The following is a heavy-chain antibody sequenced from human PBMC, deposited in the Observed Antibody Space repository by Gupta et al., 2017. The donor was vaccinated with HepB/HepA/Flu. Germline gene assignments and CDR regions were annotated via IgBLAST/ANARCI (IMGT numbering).Heavy chain of an antibody. CDR2: INPNSGGT. CDR3: ARDGGANGICYGEFDY. V-gene: IGHV1-2*02. CDR1: GYTFNGNY. J-gene: IGHJ4*02. D-gene: IGHD2-8*01. Sequence: QVQLVQSGAEVKKPGASVKVSCKASGYTFNGNYMHWVRQAPGQGLEWMGWINPNSGGTIYAQKGQGRVTMIRDTSINTAYMELSRLRSDDTAMYYCARDGGANGICYGEFDYWGQGTLVTVSS.